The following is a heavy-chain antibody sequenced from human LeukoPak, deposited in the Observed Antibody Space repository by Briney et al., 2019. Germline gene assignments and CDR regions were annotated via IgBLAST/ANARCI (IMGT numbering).Heavy chain of an antibody. J-gene: IGHJ4*02. CDR1: GFTFSSYA. Sequence: GGSLRLSCAASGFTFSSYAMSWVRQAPGEGLEWVSAISGSGGSAYYADSVKGRFTISRDNSKNTLYLQMNSLRAEDTAVYYCAKGRRGYSYGWGVGYLGQGTLVTGSS. CDR3: AKGRRGYSYGWGVGY. V-gene: IGHV3-23*01. D-gene: IGHD5-18*01. CDR2: ISGSGGSA.